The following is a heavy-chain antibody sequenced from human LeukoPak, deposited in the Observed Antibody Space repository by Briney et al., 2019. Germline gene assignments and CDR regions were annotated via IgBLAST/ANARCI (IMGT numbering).Heavy chain of an antibody. J-gene: IGHJ4*02. D-gene: IGHD2-15*01. CDR3: AREDYCSGGSCYGY. CDR2: ISSSSSYI. CDR1: GLTFSSYS. V-gene: IGHV3-21*01. Sequence: GGSLRLSCAASGLTFSSYSMNWVRQAPGKRLKWVSSISSSSSYIYYADSVKGRFTISRDNAKNSLYLQMNSLRAEDTAVYYCAREDYCSGGSCYGYWGQGTLVTVSS.